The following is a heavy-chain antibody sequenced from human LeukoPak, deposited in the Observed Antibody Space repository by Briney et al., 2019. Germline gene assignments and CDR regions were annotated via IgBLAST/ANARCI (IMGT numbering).Heavy chain of an antibody. Sequence: PSETLSLTCTVSGGSISSSSYYWGWIRQPPGKGLEWIGSIYHSGSTYYNPSLKSRVTISVDTSKNQFSLKLSSVTAADTAVYYYARDSSGYAYWGQGTLVTVSS. CDR1: GGSISSSSYY. V-gene: IGHV4-39*07. D-gene: IGHD3-22*01. J-gene: IGHJ4*02. CDR2: IYHSGST. CDR3: ARDSSGYAY.